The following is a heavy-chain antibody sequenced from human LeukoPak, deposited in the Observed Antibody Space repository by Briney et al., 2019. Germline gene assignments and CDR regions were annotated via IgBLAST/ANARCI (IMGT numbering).Heavy chain of an antibody. CDR1: GGTISGFY. Sequence: PSETLSLTCTVSGGTISGFYWSWLRQPPGKGLEWIGFIYYRGDTNYNPSLKSRVTISVDTSKNQFSLKLSSVTAADTAVYYCTRGLPPWSNWGQGALVTVSS. CDR3: TRGLPPWSN. J-gene: IGHJ4*02. D-gene: IGHD3-3*01. V-gene: IGHV4-59*01. CDR2: IYYRGDT.